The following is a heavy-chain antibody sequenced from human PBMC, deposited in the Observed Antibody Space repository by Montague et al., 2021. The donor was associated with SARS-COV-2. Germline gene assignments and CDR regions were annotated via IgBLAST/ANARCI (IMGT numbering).Heavy chain of an antibody. D-gene: IGHD3-3*01. Sequence: SETLSLTCTVSGGSISSYYWSWIRQSAGKGLEWIGRIHTSVSTDXNPSLNSLVTMSVDTSKNQFSRELSSVTAADTAVYYCASGKYYDFWSGYYSHDYVTGRDVWGQGTTVTVSS. V-gene: IGHV4-4*07. J-gene: IGHJ6*02. CDR1: GGSISSYY. CDR2: IHTSVST. CDR3: ASGKYYDFWSGYYSHDYVTGRDV.